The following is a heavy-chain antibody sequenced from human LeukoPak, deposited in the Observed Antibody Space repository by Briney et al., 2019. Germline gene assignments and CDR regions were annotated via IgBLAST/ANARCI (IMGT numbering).Heavy chain of an antibody. CDR2: IYHSGST. CDR3: ASAVAGLVDY. V-gene: IGHV4-38-2*02. Sequence: SETLSLTCTVSGYSISSGYCWGWIRQPPGKGLEWIGSIYHSGSTYYNPSLKSRVTISVDTSKNQFSLKLSSVTAADTAVYYCASAVAGLVDYWGQGTLVTVSS. J-gene: IGHJ4*02. CDR1: GYSISSGYC. D-gene: IGHD6-19*01.